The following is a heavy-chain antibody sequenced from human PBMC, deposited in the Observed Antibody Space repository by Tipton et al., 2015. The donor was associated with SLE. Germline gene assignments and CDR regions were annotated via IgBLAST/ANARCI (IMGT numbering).Heavy chain of an antibody. CDR1: GGSFSGYY. V-gene: IGHV4-59*01. Sequence: TLSLTCAVYGGSFSGYYWSWIRQPPGKGLEWIGYIYYSGSTNYNPSLKSRVTISVDTSKNQFSLKLSSVTAADTAVYYCARGEDYYDSSGSYWGQGTLVTVSS. D-gene: IGHD3-22*01. J-gene: IGHJ4*02. CDR2: IYYSGST. CDR3: ARGEDYYDSSGSY.